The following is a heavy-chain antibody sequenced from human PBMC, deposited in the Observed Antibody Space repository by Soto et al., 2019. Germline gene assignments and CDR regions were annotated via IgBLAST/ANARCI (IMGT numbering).Heavy chain of an antibody. CDR3: ARGYYDFWSGYYSALFDY. J-gene: IGHJ4*02. CDR2: MNPNSGNT. D-gene: IGHD3-3*01. Sequence: ASVTVSCKPSGYTFTSYDINWVRQATGQGLEWMGWMNPNSGNTGYAQKFQGRDTMTRNTSISTAYMELSSLRSEDTAVYYCARGYYDFWSGYYSALFDYWGQGTLVTVSS. CDR1: GYTFTSYD. V-gene: IGHV1-8*01.